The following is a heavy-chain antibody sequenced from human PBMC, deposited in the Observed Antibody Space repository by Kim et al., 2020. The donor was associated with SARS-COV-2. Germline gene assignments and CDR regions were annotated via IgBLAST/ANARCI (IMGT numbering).Heavy chain of an antibody. Sequence: SETLSLTCSVSSDYITTYYWSWIRQSPGKGLEWIGYINYSGSTNYNPSLKSRVTISADTSNNHFSLRLSSVTAADTAVYYCARQDPDYGDSTFDYWGQGT. D-gene: IGHD4-17*01. CDR1: SDYITTYY. CDR3: ARQDPDYGDSTFDY. CDR2: INYSGST. V-gene: IGHV4-59*08. J-gene: IGHJ4*02.